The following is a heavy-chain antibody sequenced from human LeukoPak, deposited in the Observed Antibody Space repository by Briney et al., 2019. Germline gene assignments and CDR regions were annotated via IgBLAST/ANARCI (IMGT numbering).Heavy chain of an antibody. CDR3: ASRAGVGAIDAFDI. V-gene: IGHV3-48*04. CDR1: GFTFSSYS. CDR2: ISSSGSTI. Sequence: GGSLRLSCAASGFTFSSYSMSWVRQAPGKGLEWVSYISSSGSTIYYADSVKGRFTISRDNAKNSLYLQMNSLRAEDTAVYYCASRAGVGAIDAFDIWGQGTMVTVSS. J-gene: IGHJ3*02. D-gene: IGHD1-26*01.